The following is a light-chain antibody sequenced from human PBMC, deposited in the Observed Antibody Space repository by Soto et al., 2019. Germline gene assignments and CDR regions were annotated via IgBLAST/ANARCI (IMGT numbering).Light chain of an antibody. J-gene: IGKJ1*01. Sequence: IVLTQSPCTLSLSPGERATLSCGASQTISSSSLAWYQQKGGQAPRLLIYGASSRATGIPDRFSGSGSGTDFTLTISRLEPDDFAVYYCQQHSHWPPWTFGQGTKVDI. CDR2: GAS. CDR3: QQHSHWPPWT. CDR1: QTISSSS. V-gene: IGKV3D-20*02.